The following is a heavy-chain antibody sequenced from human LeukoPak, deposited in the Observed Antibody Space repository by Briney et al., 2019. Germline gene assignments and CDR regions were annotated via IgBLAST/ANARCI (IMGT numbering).Heavy chain of an antibody. Sequence: SETLSLTCGVYGGSFSGYYWSWIRQPPGKGLEWIGYIYYSGSTNYNPSLKSRVTISVDTSKNQFSLKLSSVTAADTAVYYCARSPYYYDSSGYYGYRVGYFDYWGQGTLVTVSS. V-gene: IGHV4-59*01. CDR1: GGSFSGYY. CDR3: ARSPYYYDSSGYYGYRVGYFDY. D-gene: IGHD3-22*01. J-gene: IGHJ4*02. CDR2: IYYSGST.